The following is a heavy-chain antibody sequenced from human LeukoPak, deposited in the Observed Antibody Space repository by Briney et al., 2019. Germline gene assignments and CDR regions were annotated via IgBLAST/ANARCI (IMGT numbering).Heavy chain of an antibody. D-gene: IGHD2-2*01. CDR3: ARKWKDIVVVPAAMRRGKNWFDP. CDR1: GGSISSSSYY. Sequence: SETLSLTCTVSGGSISSSSYYWSWIRQPPGKGLEWIGEINHSGSTNYNPSLKSRVTISVDTSKNQFSLKLSSVTAADTAVYYCARKWKDIVVVPAAMRRGKNWFDPWGQGTLVTVSS. CDR2: INHSGST. V-gene: IGHV4-39*07. J-gene: IGHJ5*02.